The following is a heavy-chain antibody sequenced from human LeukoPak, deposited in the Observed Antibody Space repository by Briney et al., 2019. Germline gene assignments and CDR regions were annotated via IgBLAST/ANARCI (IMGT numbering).Heavy chain of an antibody. CDR3: ARARGYSYGTYFDY. Sequence: GGSLRLSCAASGFTFSSYWMSWVRQAPGKGLEWVANIKQDGSEKYYVDSVKGRFTISRDNAKNSLYLQMNSLRAEDTAVYYCARARGYSYGTYFDYWGQGTLVTVSS. V-gene: IGHV3-7*01. CDR1: GFTFSSYW. J-gene: IGHJ4*02. CDR2: IKQDGSEK. D-gene: IGHD5-18*01.